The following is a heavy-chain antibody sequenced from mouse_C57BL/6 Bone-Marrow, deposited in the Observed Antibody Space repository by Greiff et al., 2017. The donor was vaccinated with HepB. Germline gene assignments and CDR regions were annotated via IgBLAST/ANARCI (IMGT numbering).Heavy chain of an antibody. V-gene: IGHV5-6*01. Sequence: EVKLMESGGDLVKPGGSLKLSCAASGFTFSSYGMSWVRQTPDKRLEWVATISSGGSYTYYPDSVKGRFTISRDNAKTTLYLQMSSLKSEDTAMYYCARPGYVAWFAYWGQGTLVTVSA. D-gene: IGHD3-1*01. CDR1: GFTFSSYG. CDR3: ARPGYVAWFAY. CDR2: ISSGGSYT. J-gene: IGHJ3*01.